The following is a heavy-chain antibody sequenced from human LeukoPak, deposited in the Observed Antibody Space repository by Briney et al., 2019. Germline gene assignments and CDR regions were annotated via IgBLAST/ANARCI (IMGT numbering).Heavy chain of an antibody. J-gene: IGHJ3*02. Sequence: PVGSLRLSCAASGFAFSAYGMDWVRQAPGKGLEWVAVTWHDGTNKYYADSVKGRFTISRDNSKNTLYLQMDSLRAEDTAVYYCARGGPNWPSEPFDIWGQGTMVTVSS. D-gene: IGHD1-1*01. V-gene: IGHV3-33*01. CDR2: TWHDGTNK. CDR1: GFAFSAYG. CDR3: ARGGPNWPSEPFDI.